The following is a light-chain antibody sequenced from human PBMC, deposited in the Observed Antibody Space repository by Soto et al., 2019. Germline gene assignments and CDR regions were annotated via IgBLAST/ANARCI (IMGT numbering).Light chain of an antibody. CDR1: QSVSRN. J-gene: IGKJ5*01. Sequence: EIVMTQSPATLSVSPGERATLSCRASQSVSRNLAWYQQKPGQAPRLLIHGASTRATGIPARFSGSGSGTEFTLTITSLQSEDFAVYFCQQYNDGLTFGGGTRLEIK. CDR2: GAS. V-gene: IGKV3-15*01. CDR3: QQYNDGLT.